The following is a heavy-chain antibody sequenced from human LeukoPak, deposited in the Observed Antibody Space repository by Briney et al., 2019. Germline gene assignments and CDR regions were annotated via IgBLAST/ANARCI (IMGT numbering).Heavy chain of an antibody. CDR1: GGSISSYY. D-gene: IGHD2/OR15-2a*01. CDR2: ISDIGSI. Sequence: SETLSLTCTVSGGSISSYYWSWIRQPSGKGLEWIAYISDIGSINYNPSLKSRVTISLDTSKYQFSLKLSSVTAADTAVYYCAGHHPRNTVDFWGQGTLVTVSS. V-gene: IGHV4-59*08. J-gene: IGHJ4*02. CDR3: AGHHPRNTVDF.